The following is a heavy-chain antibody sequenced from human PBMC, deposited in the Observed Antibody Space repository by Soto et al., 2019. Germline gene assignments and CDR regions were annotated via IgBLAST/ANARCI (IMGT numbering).Heavy chain of an antibody. V-gene: IGHV3-21*01. CDR2: ISSSSSYI. CDR1: GFTFSSYS. Sequence: EVQLVESGGGLVKPGGSLRLSCAASGFTFSSYSMNWVRQAPGKGLEWVSSISSSSSYIYYADSVKGRFTISRDNAKNSLYLQMNSLRAEDTAVYYCARARAHSSAYSPRVDYWGQGTLVTVSS. CDR3: ARARAHSSAYSPRVDY. D-gene: IGHD3-22*01. J-gene: IGHJ4*02.